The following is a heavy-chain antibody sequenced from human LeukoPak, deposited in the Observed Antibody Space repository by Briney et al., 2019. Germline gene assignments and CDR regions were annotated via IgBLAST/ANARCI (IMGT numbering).Heavy chain of an antibody. J-gene: IGHJ3*02. V-gene: IGHV3-7*01. D-gene: IGHD4-23*01. CDR2: IKQDGSEK. CDR1: GFTFSSYW. Sequence: AGGSLRLSCAASGFTFSSYWMSWVRQAPGKGLEWVANIKQDGSEKYYVDSVKGRFTISRDNAKNSLYLQMNSLRAEDTAVYYCARAQTTAVTGGAFSIWGQGTMVTVSS. CDR3: ARAQTTAVTGGAFSI.